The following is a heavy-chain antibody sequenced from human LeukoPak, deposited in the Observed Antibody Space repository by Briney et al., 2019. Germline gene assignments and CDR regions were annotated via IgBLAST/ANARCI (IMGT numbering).Heavy chain of an antibody. V-gene: IGHV3-30*02. CDR1: GFTFSSYG. J-gene: IGHJ4*02. CDR2: IRYDGSNK. CDR3: AATYGSGSSFDY. D-gene: IGHD3-10*01. Sequence: GGSLRLSCAASGFTFSSYGMHWVRQAPGKGLEWVAFIRYDGSNKYYADSVKGRFTISRDNSKNTLYLQMNSLRAEDTAVYYCAATYGSGSSFDYWGQGTLVTVSS.